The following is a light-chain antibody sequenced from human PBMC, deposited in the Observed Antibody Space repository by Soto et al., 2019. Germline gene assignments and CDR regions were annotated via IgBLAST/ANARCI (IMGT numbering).Light chain of an antibody. CDR2: SGS. CDR3: QQCGSPPFT. CDR1: LAISSNC. J-gene: IGKJ3*01. V-gene: IGKV3-20*01. Sequence: IVLTQSLGTLCLSPGERASLSCRPSLAISSNCLVWYQVKGGRAPTVLIHSGSIRATDIPDRFSGGGSGTDFSLTISRLQREDFAVYYCQQCGSPPFTFGPGTKLDIK.